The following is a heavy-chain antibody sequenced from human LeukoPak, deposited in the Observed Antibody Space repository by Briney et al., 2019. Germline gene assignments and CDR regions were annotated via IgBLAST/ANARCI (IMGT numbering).Heavy chain of an antibody. D-gene: IGHD1-1*01. CDR3: ARRALHDADGSKYSLYWFDP. CDR1: GYSISSGYY. J-gene: IGHJ5*02. CDR2: IYHSGST. Sequence: SETLSLTCAVSGYSISSGYYWGWIRQPPGKGLEWIGSIYHSGSTYYNPSLKSRVTISVDTSKNQFSLKLSSVTAADTAVYYCARRALHDADGSKYSLYWFDPWGQGTLVTVSS. V-gene: IGHV4-38-2*01.